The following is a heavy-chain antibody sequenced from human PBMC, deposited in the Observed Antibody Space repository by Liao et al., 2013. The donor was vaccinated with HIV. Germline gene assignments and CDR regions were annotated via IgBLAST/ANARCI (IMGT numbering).Heavy chain of an antibody. V-gene: IGHV4-34*01. Sequence: QVQLQQWGAGLLKPSETLSLTCAVSGGSFSAYYWSWIRQPPGKGLEWIGEINHSGSTNYNASLKSRVTISVDTSKNQFSLKLSSVTAADTAVYYCRTIFDAFDIWGQGTMVTVSS. CDR2: INHSGST. D-gene: IGHD3-3*01. CDR3: RTIFDAFDI. CDR1: GGSFSAYY. J-gene: IGHJ3*02.